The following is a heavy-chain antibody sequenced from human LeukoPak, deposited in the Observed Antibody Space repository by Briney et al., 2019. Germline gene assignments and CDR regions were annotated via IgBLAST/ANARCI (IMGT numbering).Heavy chain of an antibody. CDR2: INHSGST. CDR1: GGSFSGYY. CDR3: ARGSEEMTTVTEHPKSCYFDY. J-gene: IGHJ4*02. V-gene: IGHV4-34*01. D-gene: IGHD4-17*01. Sequence: PSETLSLTCAVSGGSFSGYYWSWIRQPPGKGLEWIGEINHSGSTKYNPSLKSRVTISVDTSKNQFSLKLSSVTAADTAVYYCARGSEEMTTVTEHPKSCYFDYWGQGILVTVSS.